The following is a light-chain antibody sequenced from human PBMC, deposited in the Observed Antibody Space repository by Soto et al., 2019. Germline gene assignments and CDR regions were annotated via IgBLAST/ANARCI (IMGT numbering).Light chain of an antibody. J-gene: IGKJ4*01. CDR3: QQRSNWPRLT. Sequence: ETVMTQSPATLSVSPGEGATLSCRASQSVGSSLAWYQQKPGQAPRLLIYDASNRATGIPARFSGSGSGTDFTLTISSLEPEDFAVYYCQQRSNWPRLTFGGGTKVDIK. CDR1: QSVGSS. CDR2: DAS. V-gene: IGKV3-11*01.